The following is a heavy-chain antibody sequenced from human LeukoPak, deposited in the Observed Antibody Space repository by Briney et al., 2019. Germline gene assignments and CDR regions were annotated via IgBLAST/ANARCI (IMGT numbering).Heavy chain of an antibody. D-gene: IGHD3-16*02. CDR2: IRSKAYGGTT. J-gene: IGHJ3*02. CDR3: TRDSYDYVWGSYRHDAFDI. CDR1: GFTFGDYA. Sequence: GGSLRLSXTASGFTFGDYAMSWFRQAPGKGLEWVGFIRSKAYGGTTEYAASVKGRFTISRDDSKSIAYLQMNSLKTEDTAVYYCTRDSYDYVWGSYRHDAFDIWGQGTMVTVSS. V-gene: IGHV3-49*03.